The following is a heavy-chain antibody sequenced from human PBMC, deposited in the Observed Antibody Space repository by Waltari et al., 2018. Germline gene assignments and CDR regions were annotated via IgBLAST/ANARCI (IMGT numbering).Heavy chain of an antibody. V-gene: IGHV4-59*01. CDR2: IYYSGST. CDR3: ARALAFDY. Sequence: QVQLQESGPGLVKPSETLSLTCPVSGGSISSYYWSWIRQPPGKGLEWIGYIYYSGSTNYNPSLKSRVTISVDTAKNQFSLKLSSVTAADTAVYYCARALAFDYWGQGTLVTVSS. D-gene: IGHD3-16*02. CDR1: GGSISSYY. J-gene: IGHJ4*02.